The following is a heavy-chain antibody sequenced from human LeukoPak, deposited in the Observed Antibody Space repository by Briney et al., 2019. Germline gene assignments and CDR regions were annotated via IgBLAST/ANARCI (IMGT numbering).Heavy chain of an antibody. CDR1: GGSFSGYY. Sequence: KTSETLSLTCAVYGGSFSGYYWSWIRQPPGKGLEWIGEINHSGSTNYNPSLKSRVTISVDTSKNLFSLKLTSVTVPDTAVYFCARFTVIDIPYTGAFDIWGQGTRVIVSS. V-gene: IGHV4-34*01. CDR3: ARFTVIDIPYTGAFDI. J-gene: IGHJ3*02. D-gene: IGHD3-22*01. CDR2: INHSGST.